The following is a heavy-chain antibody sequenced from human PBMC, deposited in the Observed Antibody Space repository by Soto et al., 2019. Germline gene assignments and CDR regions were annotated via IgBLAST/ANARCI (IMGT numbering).Heavy chain of an antibody. Sequence: GGSLRLSCAASGFSFSKLWMSWVRQTPGKGLEWVANIRQDGSEKNYVDSVKGRFTISRDNGRNSLYLQMNSLRFEDTAVYYCTSRYLELCFSSGCSAPYDYCGQGALVTVSS. CDR1: GFSFSKLW. J-gene: IGHJ4*02. CDR2: IRQDGSEK. CDR3: TSRYLELCFSSGCSAPYDY. D-gene: IGHD1-7*01. V-gene: IGHV3-7*05.